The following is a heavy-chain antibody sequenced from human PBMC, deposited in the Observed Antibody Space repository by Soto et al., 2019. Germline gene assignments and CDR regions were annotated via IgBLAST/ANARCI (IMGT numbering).Heavy chain of an antibody. CDR3: DEQSTGYLVPFDF. CDR1: GFSFSTCA. D-gene: IGHD3-22*01. CDR2: ISASGDTT. J-gene: IGHJ4*02. Sequence: EVQLLESGGGLVQPGGSLRLSCAASGFSFSTCAVSWVRQAPGKGLEWVSSISASGDTTHYAESVRGRFTISRDTSRNKMHLQMSSLTAEDTAIYYCDEQSTGYLVPFDFWGRGTLVTVSS. V-gene: IGHV3-23*01.